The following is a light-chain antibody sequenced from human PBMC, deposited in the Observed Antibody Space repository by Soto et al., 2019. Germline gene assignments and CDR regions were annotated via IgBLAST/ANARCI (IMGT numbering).Light chain of an antibody. Sequence: DIQMTQSPSSLSASIGDRVTITCRASQSISLFLNWYQQKPGKAPRLLIYAASSLQSGVPSRFSGSGSGTDFTLTINSLQPEDFATYYCQQSYSTPYTFGQGTKLQIK. CDR1: QSISLF. V-gene: IGKV1-39*01. CDR2: AAS. CDR3: QQSYSTPYT. J-gene: IGKJ2*01.